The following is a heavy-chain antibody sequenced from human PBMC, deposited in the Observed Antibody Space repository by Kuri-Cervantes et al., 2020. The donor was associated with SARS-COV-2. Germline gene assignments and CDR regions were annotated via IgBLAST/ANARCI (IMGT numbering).Heavy chain of an antibody. V-gene: IGHV3-9*03. CDR2: ISWNSGSI. D-gene: IGHD6-6*01. J-gene: IGHJ1*01. CDR1: GFTFDDYA. CDR3: AKGGTSSSSLYFQH. Sequence: GGSLRLSCAASGFTFDDYAMHWVRQAPGKGLEWVSGISWNSGSIGYADSVKGRFTISRDNAKNSLYLQMNRLRAEDMALYYCAKGGTSSSSLYFQHWGQGTLVTVSS.